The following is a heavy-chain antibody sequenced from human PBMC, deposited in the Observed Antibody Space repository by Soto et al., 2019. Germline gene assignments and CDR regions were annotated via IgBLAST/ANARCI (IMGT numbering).Heavy chain of an antibody. V-gene: IGHV4-31*03. D-gene: IGHD2-15*01. J-gene: IGHJ5*02. CDR1: GGSISSSAYY. Sequence: SETLSLTCTVSGGSISSSAYYWSWIRQHPGKGLEWIGYIYYSGSTYYNPSLKSRVTISLDTSKNQFSLILNSVTAADTAVYYCARVDIVVMVASSGGWFDPWGQGTLVTVSS. CDR2: IYYSGST. CDR3: ARVDIVVMVASSGGWFDP.